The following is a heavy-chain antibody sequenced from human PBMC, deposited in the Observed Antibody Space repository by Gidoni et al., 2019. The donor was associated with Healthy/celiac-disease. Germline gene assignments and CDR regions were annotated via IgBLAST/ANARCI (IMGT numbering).Heavy chain of an antibody. CDR1: GFTFSSYA. Sequence: EVQLLESGGGLVQPGGSLRLSCAASGFTFSSYAMSWVRQAPGKGLEVVSAISGSGGSTYYADSVKGRFTISRDNPKNTLYLKMNSLRAEDTAVYYCAKPRDGYNNFDYWGQGTLVTVSS. J-gene: IGHJ4*02. CDR3: AKPRDGYNNFDY. D-gene: IGHD5-12*01. CDR2: ISGSGGST. V-gene: IGHV3-23*01.